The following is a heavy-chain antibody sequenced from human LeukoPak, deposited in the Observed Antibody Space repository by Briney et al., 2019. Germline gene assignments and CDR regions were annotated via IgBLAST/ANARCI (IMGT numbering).Heavy chain of an antibody. V-gene: IGHV3-7*01. D-gene: IGHD4-23*01. CDR3: ARGRPHGNDY. Sequence: PGGSLRLSCAASGFTFNSYWMNWVRQAPGKGLEWVANIKRDGSEKYYVDSVKGRFTISRDNAKNSLDLQMNSLRVEDTAVYYCARGRPHGNDYWGQGTLVTVSS. CDR1: GFTFNSYW. CDR2: IKRDGSEK. J-gene: IGHJ4*02.